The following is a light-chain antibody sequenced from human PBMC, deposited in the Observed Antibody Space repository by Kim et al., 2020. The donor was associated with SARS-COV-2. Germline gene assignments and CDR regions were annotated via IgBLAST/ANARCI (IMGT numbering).Light chain of an antibody. CDR3: QQLKSFPIG. Sequence: ASVRDRVTITCRASQDISTYLAWYQQKPGKAPNLLIYAASTLQSGVPSRFSGTGSGTEFTLTISSLQPEDFATYYCQQLKSFPIGFGQGTRLDIK. V-gene: IGKV1-9*01. CDR1: QDISTY. CDR2: AAS. J-gene: IGKJ5*01.